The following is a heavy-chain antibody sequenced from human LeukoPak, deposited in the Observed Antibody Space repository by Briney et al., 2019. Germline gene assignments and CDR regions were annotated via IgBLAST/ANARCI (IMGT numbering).Heavy chain of an antibody. CDR1: GYTFSNYG. V-gene: IGHV1-18*04. D-gene: IGHD6-19*01. Sequence: GASVKVSCKASGYTFSNYGISWVRQDPGLGLEWMGWTSYNGNTNYAQKFQDRVTMTTDTSTTTAYMELRSLESDDTAVYYCARHSGSGWQALGYWGQGTLVTVSS. CDR2: TSYNGNT. CDR3: ARHSGSGWQALGY. J-gene: IGHJ4*02.